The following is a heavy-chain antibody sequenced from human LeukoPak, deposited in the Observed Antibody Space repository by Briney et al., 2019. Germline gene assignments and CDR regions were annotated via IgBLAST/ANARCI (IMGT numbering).Heavy chain of an antibody. J-gene: IGHJ4*02. D-gene: IGHD2-2*01. CDR2: NYPGDSDT. V-gene: IGHV5-51*01. CDR3: ARHCSSTSCPIWH. CDR1: GYSFTSYW. Sequence: GESLKISCKGSGYSFTSYWIGLVRQMPGKGLEWMGINYPGDSDTRYSPSFQGQVTISDDKSISTAYLQWSSLKASDTAMYYCARHCSSTSCPIWHWGQGTLVTVSS.